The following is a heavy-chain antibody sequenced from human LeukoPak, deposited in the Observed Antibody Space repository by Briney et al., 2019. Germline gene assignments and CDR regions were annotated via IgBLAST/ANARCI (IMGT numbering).Heavy chain of an antibody. V-gene: IGHV3-30*04. J-gene: IGHJ3*02. CDR3: AKDKMSLFDI. CDR2: ISYDGSNK. CDR1: GFTYTKHA. Sequence: PGGSLRLSCAASGFTYTKHAMHWVRQAPGKGLEWVAVISYDGSNKKYADSVKGRFTISRDNSKNTLYLQMNSLRAEDTAVYYCAKDKMSLFDIWGQGTMVTVSS.